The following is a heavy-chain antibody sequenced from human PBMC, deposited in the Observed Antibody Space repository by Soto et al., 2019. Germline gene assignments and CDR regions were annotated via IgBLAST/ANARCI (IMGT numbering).Heavy chain of an antibody. CDR3: AKDRSGSHSGYGY. V-gene: IGHV3-23*01. Sequence: EVQLLESGGGSVQPGGSLRLSCAASGFTFSSYAMSWVRQAPGKGLEWVSAISGSGGSTYYADSVKGRFTISRDNSKNTLYLQMNSLRAEDTAVYYCAKDRSGSHSGYGYWGQGTLVTVSS. CDR1: GFTFSSYA. D-gene: IGHD1-26*01. CDR2: ISGSGGST. J-gene: IGHJ4*02.